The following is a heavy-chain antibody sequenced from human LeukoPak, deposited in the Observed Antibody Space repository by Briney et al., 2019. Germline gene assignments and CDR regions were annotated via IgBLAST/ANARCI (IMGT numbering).Heavy chain of an antibody. Sequence: GASVKVSCTASGYTSTSYYIHWVRQAPGQGLEWMGIINPAGGSTTYAQKFQGSRLTLTRDTSTSTVYMELRSLRSDDTAVYYCARDFRNYGPSNWFDPWGQGTLVTVSS. CDR2: INPAGGST. J-gene: IGHJ5*02. CDR3: ARDFRNYGPSNWFDP. D-gene: IGHD1-7*01. V-gene: IGHV1-46*01. CDR1: GYTSTSYY.